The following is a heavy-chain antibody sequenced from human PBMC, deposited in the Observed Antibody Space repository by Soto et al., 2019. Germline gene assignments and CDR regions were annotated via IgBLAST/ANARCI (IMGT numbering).Heavy chain of an antibody. CDR1: GGSISSSSYY. CDR2: IYYSGST. V-gene: IGHV4-39*01. J-gene: IGHJ5*02. CDR3: ARRDQNWFDP. Sequence: PSETLSLTCTVSGGSISSSSYYWGWIRQPPGKGLEWIGNIYYSGSTYYNPSLKSRVTISVDTSKNQFSLKLSSVTAADTAVYYCARRDQNWFDPWGQGTLVTVS.